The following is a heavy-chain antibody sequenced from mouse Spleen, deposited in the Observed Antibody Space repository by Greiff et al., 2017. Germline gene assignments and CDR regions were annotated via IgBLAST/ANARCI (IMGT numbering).Heavy chain of an antibody. J-gene: IGHJ1*01. Sequence: EVQLQESGPGMVKPSQSLSLTCTVTGYSITSGYDWHWIRHFPGNKLEWMGYISYSGSTNYNPSLKSRISITHDTSKNHFFLELNSVTTEDTATYYCARGGPYFDVWGAGTTVTVSS. CDR1: GYSITSGYD. CDR3: ARGGPYFDV. V-gene: IGHV3-1*01. CDR2: ISYSGST.